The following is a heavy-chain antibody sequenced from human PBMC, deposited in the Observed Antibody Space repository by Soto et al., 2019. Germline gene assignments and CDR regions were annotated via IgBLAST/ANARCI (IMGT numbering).Heavy chain of an antibody. V-gene: IGHV4-59*08. J-gene: IGHJ6*03. Sequence: SETLSLTCTVSGGSISSYYWSWIRQPPGKGLEWIGYIYYSGSTNYNPSLKSRVTISVDTSKNQFSLKLSSVTAADTAVYYCARHRGAPPSYYYMDVWGKGTTVTVSS. CDR2: IYYSGST. CDR1: GGSISSYY. CDR3: ARHRGAPPSYYYMDV.